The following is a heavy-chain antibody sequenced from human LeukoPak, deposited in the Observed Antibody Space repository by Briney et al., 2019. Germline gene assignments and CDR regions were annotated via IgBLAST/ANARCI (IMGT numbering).Heavy chain of an antibody. J-gene: IGHJ6*03. Sequence: PSETLYLTCAVSGYSISSGDYWGWIRQPPGKGLEWIGSIYHSGSTYYNPSLKSRVTISVDRSKNQFSLKLSSVTAADTAVYYCARGGYYYYYMDVWGKGTTVTVSS. V-gene: IGHV4-38-2*01. CDR2: IYHSGST. CDR3: ARGGYYYYYMDV. CDR1: GYSISSGDY. D-gene: IGHD3-16*01.